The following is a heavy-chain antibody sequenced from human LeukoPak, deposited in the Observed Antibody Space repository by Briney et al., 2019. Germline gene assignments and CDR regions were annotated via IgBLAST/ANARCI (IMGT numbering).Heavy chain of an antibody. V-gene: IGHV5-51*01. Sequence: GESLKISCKASGYTFSTHWIVWVRQMPGKGLEWMGVIYPGDSDTRYNPSFQGQVTISADKSTTTAYLQWNSPKASDTAMYYCARQRQNFYGSGASDYWGQGTLITVSS. J-gene: IGHJ4*02. CDR1: GYTFSTHW. CDR2: IYPGDSDT. D-gene: IGHD3-10*01. CDR3: ARQRQNFYGSGASDY.